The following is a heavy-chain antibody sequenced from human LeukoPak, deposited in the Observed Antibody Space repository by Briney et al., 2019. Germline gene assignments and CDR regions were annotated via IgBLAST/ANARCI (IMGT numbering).Heavy chain of an antibody. Sequence: PSETLSLTCTVSGGSISSSSYYWGWIRQPPGKGLEWIGNVYYSGSTYYDPSLKSRVTVSVDTSKNQFSLKLSSVTAADTAVYYCARLLYGSGSYSNIFDSWGQGTLVTVSS. D-gene: IGHD3-10*01. CDR3: ARLLYGSGSYSNIFDS. V-gene: IGHV4-39*01. J-gene: IGHJ4*02. CDR1: GGSISSSSYY. CDR2: VYYSGST.